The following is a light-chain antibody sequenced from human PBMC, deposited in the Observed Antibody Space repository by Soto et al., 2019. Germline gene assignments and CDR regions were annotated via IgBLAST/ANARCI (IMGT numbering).Light chain of an antibody. CDR3: QQRSNWPLT. J-gene: IGKJ1*01. CDR2: GAS. CDR1: QSVSSSY. V-gene: IGKV3D-20*02. Sequence: EIVLTQSPGTLSLSPGEGATLSCRASQSVSSSYIAWYQQRPGQTPSLLIYGASTRATGIPDRFSGSGSGTHFTLTISRLEHGDFAVYYCQQRSNWPLTFGQGTKVDIK.